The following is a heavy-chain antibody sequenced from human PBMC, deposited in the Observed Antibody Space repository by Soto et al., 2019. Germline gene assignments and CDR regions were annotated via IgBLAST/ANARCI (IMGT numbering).Heavy chain of an antibody. CDR2: IIPIFGTA. D-gene: IGHD1-1*01. CDR1: GGTCSSYA. V-gene: IGHV1-69*06. CDR3: ARDRLERRVCLGAYDYYYYYYGMDV. Sequence: SVKVSCKASGGTCSSYAISWVRPAPGQGLEWMVGIIPIFGTANYAQKFQGRVTITADKSTSTAYMELGSLRSEDTAVYYCARDRLERRVCLGAYDYYYYYYGMDVWGQGTTVTVSS. J-gene: IGHJ6*02.